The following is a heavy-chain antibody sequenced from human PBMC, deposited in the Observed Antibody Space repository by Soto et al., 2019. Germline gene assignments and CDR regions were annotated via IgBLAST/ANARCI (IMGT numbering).Heavy chain of an antibody. J-gene: IGHJ5*02. CDR2: INHSGST. Sequence: QVQLQQWGAGLLKPSETLSLTCAVYGGSFSGYYWSWIRQPPGKGLEWIGEINHSGSTNYNPSLKSRVNISVGTSKNQFALKLSSVTAADTVVYYCARGVMITFGGVIGSSMVWFDPWGQGTLVTVSS. CDR1: GGSFSGYY. V-gene: IGHV4-34*01. D-gene: IGHD3-16*02. CDR3: ARGVMITFGGVIGSSMVWFDP.